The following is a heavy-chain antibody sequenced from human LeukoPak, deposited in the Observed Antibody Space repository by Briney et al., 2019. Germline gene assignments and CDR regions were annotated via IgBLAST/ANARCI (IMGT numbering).Heavy chain of an antibody. CDR3: GRAFPPLRTSSAGDL. D-gene: IGHD3-16*01. CDR2: INGRASHI. V-gene: IGHV3-21*01. CDR1: GFSFSDYD. J-gene: IGHJ1*01. Sequence: GGSLRLSCSASGFSFSDYDMNWVRQAPGKGLEWVSAINGRASHIYYGDSVKGRFTISRDNAKNSLYLQMDSLGVEDTAVYYCGRAFPPLRTSSAGDLWGQGTLVIVSS.